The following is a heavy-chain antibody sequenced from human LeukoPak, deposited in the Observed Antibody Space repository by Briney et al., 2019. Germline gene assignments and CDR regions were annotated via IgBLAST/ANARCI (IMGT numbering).Heavy chain of an antibody. CDR3: ARDTYYYGSGSWFGSDV. V-gene: IGHV1-18*01. J-gene: IGHJ6*04. CDR1: GYTLSNYG. CDR2: ITPHNGEA. Sequence: WASVKVSCKASGYTLSNYGIRWVRQAPGQGLEWMGSITPHNGEANYAQKLQGRVTMTTDTSTSTAYMELRSLRSDDTAVYYCARDTYYYGSGSWFGSDVWGKGTTVTVSS. D-gene: IGHD3-10*01.